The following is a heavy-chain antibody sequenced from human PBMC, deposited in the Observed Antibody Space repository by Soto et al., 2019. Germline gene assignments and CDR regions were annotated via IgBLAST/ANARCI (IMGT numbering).Heavy chain of an antibody. D-gene: IGHD3-10*01. CDR1: GFTFSSYA. CDR2: ISGSGGST. Sequence: EVQLLESGGGLVQPGGSLRLSCAASGFTFSSYAMSCVRQAPGKGLEWVSAISGSGGSTYYADSVKGRFTISRDNSKNTLYLQMNSLRAEDTAVYYCAKVKYYGSGSYQYFDYWGQGTLVTVSS. J-gene: IGHJ4*02. CDR3: AKVKYYGSGSYQYFDY. V-gene: IGHV3-23*01.